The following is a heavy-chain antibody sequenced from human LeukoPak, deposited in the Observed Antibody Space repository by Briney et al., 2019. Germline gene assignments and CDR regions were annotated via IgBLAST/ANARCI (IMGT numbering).Heavy chain of an antibody. V-gene: IGHV3-48*01. CDR3: ARVPEQQVVPPHFDY. D-gene: IGHD6-13*01. CDR2: ISSCSSTI. J-gene: IGHJ4*02. Sequence: GGSLTLSCAASGFPFSSYSMNWLRQAPGKGLEWVSYISSCSSTIYYADAWKGRFTISRDNAKNSLYLQMNSLRAEDTAVYYCARVPEQQVVPPHFDYWGQGTLVSASS. CDR1: GFPFSSYS.